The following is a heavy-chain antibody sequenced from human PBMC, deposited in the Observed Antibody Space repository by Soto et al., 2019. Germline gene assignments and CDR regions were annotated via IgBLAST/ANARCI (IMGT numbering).Heavy chain of an antibody. J-gene: IGHJ4*02. Sequence: GGSLRLSCAASGFTFSSYAVSWVRQAPGKGPEWIPSISGSGSTIYYADSVKGRFTISRDNSKNTLYLQMSSLRAEDTAVYYCAKVFYYYDSSGYYYFDYWGQGTLVTVSS. V-gene: IGHV3-23*01. D-gene: IGHD3-22*01. CDR1: GFTFSSYA. CDR2: ISGSGSTI. CDR3: AKVFYYYDSSGYYYFDY.